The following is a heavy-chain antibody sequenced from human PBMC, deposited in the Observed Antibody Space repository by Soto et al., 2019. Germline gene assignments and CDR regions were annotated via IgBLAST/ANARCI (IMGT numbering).Heavy chain of an antibody. D-gene: IGHD6-19*01. Sequence: ASVKVSCKASGYTFTGYYMHWVRQAPGQGLEWMGWINSNSGGTNYAQKFQGRVTMTRDTSISTAYMELSRLRSDDTAVYYCARIRIHSGWPEKWFDPWGQGTLVTVSS. V-gene: IGHV1-2*02. J-gene: IGHJ5*02. CDR2: INSNSGGT. CDR1: GYTFTGYY. CDR3: ARIRIHSGWPEKWFDP.